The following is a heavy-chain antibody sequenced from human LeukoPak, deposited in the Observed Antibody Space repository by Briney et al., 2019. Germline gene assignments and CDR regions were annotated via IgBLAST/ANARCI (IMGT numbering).Heavy chain of an antibody. D-gene: IGHD2-15*01. V-gene: IGHV1-69*04. CDR3: ERQGADELLFDY. J-gene: IGHJ4*02. CDR2: SIPIFCIS. CDR1: GCTFSSYA. Sequence: SVKVSCKASGCTFSSYAIGWVRQAPGQGLDWMGRSIPIFCISNYAQKFQGRVMNTADKSTSTAYKELSSLRAEDTAVYYCERQGADELLFDYWGQGTLVTVSS.